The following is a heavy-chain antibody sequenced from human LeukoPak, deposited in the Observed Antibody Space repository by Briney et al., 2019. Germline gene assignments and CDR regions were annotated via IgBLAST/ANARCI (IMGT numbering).Heavy chain of an antibody. CDR1: GGSFSGYY. J-gene: IGHJ4*02. CDR3: ARGQLYDY. V-gene: IGHV4-34*01. Sequence: ESSETLSLTCAVYGGSFSGYYWSWIRQPPGKGLEWIGEINHSGSTNYNPSLKGRVTISVDTSKNQFSLKLSSVTAADTAVYYCARGQLYDYWGQGTLVTVSS. CDR2: INHSGST. D-gene: IGHD2-2*01.